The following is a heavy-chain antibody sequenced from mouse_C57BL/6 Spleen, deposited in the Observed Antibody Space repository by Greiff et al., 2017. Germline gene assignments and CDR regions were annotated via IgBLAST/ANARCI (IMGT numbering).Heavy chain of an antibody. CDR2: INPGSGGT. J-gene: IGHJ2*01. CDR3: AILFITTAEDY. V-gene: IGHV1-54*01. CDR1: GYAFTNYL. Sequence: QVQLQQSGAELVRPGTSVKVSCKASGYAFTNYLIEWVKQRPGQGLEWIGVINPGSGGTNYNEKFKGKATLTADKSSSTAYMQLSSLTSEDSAVYFCAILFITTAEDYWGQGTTLTVSS. D-gene: IGHD1-1*01.